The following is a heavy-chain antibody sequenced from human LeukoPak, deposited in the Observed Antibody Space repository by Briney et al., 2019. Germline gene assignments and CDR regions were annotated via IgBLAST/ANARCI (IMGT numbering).Heavy chain of an antibody. D-gene: IGHD3-22*01. Sequence: ASVKVSCKASGYTFTGYYMHRVRQAPGQGLEWMGRINPNSGGTNYAQKFQGRVTMTRDTSISTAYMELSRLRSDDTAVYYCATDPVHSSGYYYVGYWGQGTLVTVSS. CDR2: INPNSGGT. CDR1: GYTFTGYY. V-gene: IGHV1-2*06. J-gene: IGHJ4*02. CDR3: ATDPVHSSGYYYVGY.